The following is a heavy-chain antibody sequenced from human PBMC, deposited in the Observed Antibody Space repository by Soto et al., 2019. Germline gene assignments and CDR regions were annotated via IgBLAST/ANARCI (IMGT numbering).Heavy chain of an antibody. J-gene: IGHJ1*01. D-gene: IGHD2-15*01. Sequence: PSETLSLTCVVSGDSVSSTHWWTWVRQTPGKGLEWIGEVYHTGTTKYNPSLKNRVTISVDKSNNQFSLDLKSVTAADTAVYYCATLPPRIVVTVLLMPSWGQGTLVTVSS. CDR3: ATLPPRIVVTVLLMPS. V-gene: IGHV4-4*02. CDR1: GDSVSSTHW. CDR2: VYHTGTT.